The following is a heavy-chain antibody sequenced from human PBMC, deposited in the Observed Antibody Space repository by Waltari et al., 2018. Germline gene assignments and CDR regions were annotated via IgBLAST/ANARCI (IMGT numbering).Heavy chain of an antibody. CDR3: ATVKYGSGSAS. D-gene: IGHD3-10*01. V-gene: IGHV3-23*01. CDR1: GFPFCSYA. J-gene: IGHJ4*02. Sequence: EVQLLESGGGLVQPGGSLRLSCAAPGFPFCSYAMTWVRQAPGKGLKWVSSISDRGVSTYYADSVKGRFTISRDNSKNTLFLQMNSLSAADTAVYYCATVKYGSGSASWGQGTLVTVSS. CDR2: ISDRGVST.